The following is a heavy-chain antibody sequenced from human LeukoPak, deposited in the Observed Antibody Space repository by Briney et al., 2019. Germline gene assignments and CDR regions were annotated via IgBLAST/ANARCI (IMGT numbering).Heavy chain of an antibody. CDR1: GDSVSSNTAA. CDR2: TFYRSKWNN. CDR3: VRGGGNFDY. J-gene: IGHJ4*02. D-gene: IGHD3-16*01. V-gene: IGHV6-1*01. Sequence: SQTLSLTCAISGDSVSSNTAAWNWIRQSSSRGLEWLGRTFYRSKWNNEYGLSVKSRITINPDTSMNQFSLQLNSVTPEDTAVYYCVRGGGNFDYWGQGNLVTVSS.